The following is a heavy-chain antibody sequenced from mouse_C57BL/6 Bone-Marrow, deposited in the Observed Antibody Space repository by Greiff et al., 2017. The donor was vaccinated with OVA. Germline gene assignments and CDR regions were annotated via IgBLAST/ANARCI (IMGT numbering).Heavy chain of an antibody. CDR2: IDPENGDT. V-gene: IGHV14-4*01. CDR1: GFTIKDDY. D-gene: IGHD1-1*01. CDR3: TTRVCYYCSSRYCFDY. J-gene: IGHJ2*01. Sequence: DVKLVESGAELVRPGASVKLSCTASGFTIKDDYMHWVKQRPEQGLEWIGWIDPENGDTEYASKFQGKATITADTSSNTAYLQLSSLTSEDTAVYYCTTRVCYYCSSRYCFDYWGQGTALTVTS.